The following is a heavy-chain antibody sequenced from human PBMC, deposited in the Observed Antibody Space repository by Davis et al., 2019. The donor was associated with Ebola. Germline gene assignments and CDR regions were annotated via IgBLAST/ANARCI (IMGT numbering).Heavy chain of an antibody. J-gene: IGHJ6*02. D-gene: IGHD1-26*01. CDR3: ARRSTVTREYYYGMDV. CDR1: GGSFSGYY. Sequence: MPGGSLRLSCAVYGGSFSGYYWSWIRQPPGKGLEWIGEINHSGSTNYNPSLKSRVTISVDTSKNQFSLNLSSVTAADTAVYYCARRSTVTREYYYGMDVWGQGTTVTVTS. CDR2: INHSGST. V-gene: IGHV4-34*01.